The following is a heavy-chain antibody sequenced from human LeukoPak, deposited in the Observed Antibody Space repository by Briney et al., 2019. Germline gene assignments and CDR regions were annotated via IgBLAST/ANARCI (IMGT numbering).Heavy chain of an antibody. J-gene: IGHJ5*02. D-gene: IGHD2-15*01. CDR1: GGSISSYY. CDR2: IYTSGST. Sequence: SETLCLTCTVSGGSISSYYWSWIRQPAGKGLEWIGRIYTSGSTNYNPSLKSRVTMSVDTSKNQFSLKLSSVTAADTAVYYCARDGGGYCSGGSCYFDSSWFDPWGQGTLVTVSS. CDR3: ARDGGGYCSGGSCYFDSSWFDP. V-gene: IGHV4-4*07.